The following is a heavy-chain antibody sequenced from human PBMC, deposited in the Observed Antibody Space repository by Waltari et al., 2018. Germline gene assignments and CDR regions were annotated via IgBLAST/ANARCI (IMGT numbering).Heavy chain of an antibody. J-gene: IGHJ4*02. V-gene: IGHV4-4*02. CDR3: ARDRGRGIYLDS. CDR1: GDSLSSSDW. Sequence: QMQLQESGPGLVKPSGTLSLPCTVSGDSLSSSDWWSWVRQTPEKGLEWIGQIQRSGRTHYNPSFESRVTISIDTSKNQFSLKVTSTTAADTAVYYCARDRGRGIYLDSWGRGTLVTVSP. D-gene: IGHD2-15*01. CDR2: IQRSGRT.